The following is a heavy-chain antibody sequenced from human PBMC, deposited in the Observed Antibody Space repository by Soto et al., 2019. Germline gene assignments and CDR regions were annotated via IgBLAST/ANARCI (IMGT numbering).Heavy chain of an antibody. D-gene: IGHD5-18*01. J-gene: IGHJ4*02. Sequence: ASVKVSCTASGYTFTSYGISWVRQAPGQGLEWMGWISAYNGNTNYAQKLQGRVTMTTDTSTSTAYMELRSLRSDDTAVYYCARDRSDTAMVFDDYWGQGTLVTVSS. CDR3: ARDRSDTAMVFDDY. CDR1: GYTFTSYG. V-gene: IGHV1-18*01. CDR2: ISAYNGNT.